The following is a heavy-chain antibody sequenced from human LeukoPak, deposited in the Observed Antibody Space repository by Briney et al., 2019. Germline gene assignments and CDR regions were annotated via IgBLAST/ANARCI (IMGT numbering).Heavy chain of an antibody. CDR3: ARGGETRTRNAFDI. CDR1: GGSISSYY. CDR2: IYTSGGT. V-gene: IGHV4-4*07. Sequence: SETLSLTCTVSGGSISSYYWSWIRQPAGKGLEWIGRIYTSGGTNYNPSLKSRVTMSVDTSKNQFSLKLSSVTAADTAVYYCARGGETRTRNAFDIWGQGTMVTVSS. D-gene: IGHD3-10*01. J-gene: IGHJ3*02.